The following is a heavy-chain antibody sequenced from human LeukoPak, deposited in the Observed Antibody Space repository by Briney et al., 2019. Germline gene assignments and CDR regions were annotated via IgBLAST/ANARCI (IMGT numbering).Heavy chain of an antibody. V-gene: IGHV4-59*08. CDR3: ARHAQYCSGGSCYSPPHFDY. CDR2: IYYSGST. D-gene: IGHD2-15*01. Sequence: PSETLSLTCTVSGGSISSYCWSWIRQPPGKGLEWIGYIYYSGSTNYNPSLKSRVTISVDTSKNQFSLKLSSVTAADTAVYYCARHAQYCSGGSCYSPPHFDYWGQGTLVTVSS. J-gene: IGHJ4*02. CDR1: GGSISSYC.